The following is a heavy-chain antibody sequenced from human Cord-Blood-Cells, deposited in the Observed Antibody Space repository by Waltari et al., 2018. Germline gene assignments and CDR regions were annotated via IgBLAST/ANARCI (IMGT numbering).Heavy chain of an antibody. CDR2: IYYSGST. J-gene: IGHJ4*02. D-gene: IGHD5-18*01. CDR3: ARHRAGLWPT. Sequence: QLQLQESGPGLVQPSETLSRTCTASGGSISSSSYSWGWIRQPPGKGLVWIGSIYYSGSTYYNPSLKSRVTISVDTSKNQFSLKLSSVTAADTAVYYCARHRAGLWPTWGQGTLVTVSS. V-gene: IGHV4-39*01. CDR1: GGSISSSSYS.